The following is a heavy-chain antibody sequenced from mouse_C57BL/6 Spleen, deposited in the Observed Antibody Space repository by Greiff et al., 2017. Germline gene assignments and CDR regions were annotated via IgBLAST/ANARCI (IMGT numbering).Heavy chain of an antibody. D-gene: IGHD1-1*01. CDR2: IDPSDSYT. CDR3: ARDYYGIDYAMDY. CDR1: GYTFTSYW. J-gene: IGHJ4*01. Sequence: QVQLQQPGAELVMPGASVKLSCKASGYTFTSYWMHWVKQRPGQGLEWIGEIDPSDSYTNYNQKFKGKSTLTVDKSSSTAYMQLSSLTSEDSAVXYCARDYYGIDYAMDYWGQGTSVTVSS. V-gene: IGHV1-69*01.